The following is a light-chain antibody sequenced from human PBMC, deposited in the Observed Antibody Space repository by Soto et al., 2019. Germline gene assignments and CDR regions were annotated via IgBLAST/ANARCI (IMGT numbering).Light chain of an antibody. Sequence: DIVMTQSPLSLPVTPGEPASNSCRSSRSILSSNGYNYLDWYVQRPGQSPQLLIYLASNRGSGVPDRFSGSGSGTDCTLKISRVEAEDVGVYYCMQRLTTPLTFGGGTKVEIK. CDR2: LAS. CDR1: RSILSSNGYNY. CDR3: MQRLTTPLT. J-gene: IGKJ4*01. V-gene: IGKV2-28*01.